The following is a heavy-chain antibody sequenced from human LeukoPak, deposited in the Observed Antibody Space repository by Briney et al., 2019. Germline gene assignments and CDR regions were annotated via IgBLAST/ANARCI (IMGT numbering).Heavy chain of an antibody. CDR2: MNNGPGAT. CDR1: GFSFSTSP. Sequence: GGSLRLSCAASGFSFSTSPMSWVRQPPGKGLEWVSAMNNGPGATFYRDSVRGRFTISRDDSKSTLYLQMISLRAEDTGTYYCAKTHYDLLDVWGQGTTVTVSS. D-gene: IGHD5-12*01. CDR3: AKTHYDLLDV. J-gene: IGHJ6*02. V-gene: IGHV3-23*01.